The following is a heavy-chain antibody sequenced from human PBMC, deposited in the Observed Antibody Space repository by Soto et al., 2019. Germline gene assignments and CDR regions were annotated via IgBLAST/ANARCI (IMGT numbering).Heavy chain of an antibody. J-gene: IGHJ5*02. CDR1: GRSISSYY. CDR2: IYYSGST. V-gene: IGHV4-59*01. CDR3: ARVSGDFWSGYYTGYWFDP. D-gene: IGHD3-3*01. Sequence: SDTLSLTCAVSGRSISSYYWSWIRQPPGKGLEWIGYIYYSGSTNYNPSLKSRVTISVDTSKNQFSLKLSSVTAADTAVYYCARVSGDFWSGYYTGYWFDPWGQGTLVTVSS.